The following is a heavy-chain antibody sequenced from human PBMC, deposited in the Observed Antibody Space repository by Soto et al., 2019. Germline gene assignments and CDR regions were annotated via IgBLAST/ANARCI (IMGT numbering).Heavy chain of an antibody. V-gene: IGHV3-30-3*01. CDR2: ISYDGSNK. CDR1: GFTFSSYA. D-gene: IGHD6-19*01. Sequence: QVQLVESGGGVVQPGRSLRLSCAASGFTFSSYAMHWVRQAPGKGLEWVAVISYDGSNKYYADSVKGRFTISRDNSKNTLYLQMNSLRAEDTAVYYCARGASGWPNFAYWGQGTLVTVSS. J-gene: IGHJ4*02. CDR3: ARGASGWPNFAY.